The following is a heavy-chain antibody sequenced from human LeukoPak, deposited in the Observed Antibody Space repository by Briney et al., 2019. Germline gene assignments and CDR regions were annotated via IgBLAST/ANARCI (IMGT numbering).Heavy chain of an antibody. J-gene: IGHJ4*02. CDR2: INPSGGST. CDR3: AREGPYSDSSRSRFDY. D-gene: IGHD6-6*01. Sequence: ASVKVSCKASGYTFANYYIHWVRQAPGRGLEWTGMINPSGGSTSYAQKFQGRVTMTRDTSTSTVYMELSSLRSEDTAVYYCAREGPYSDSSRSRFDYWGQGTLVTVSS. V-gene: IGHV1-46*01. CDR1: GYTFANYY.